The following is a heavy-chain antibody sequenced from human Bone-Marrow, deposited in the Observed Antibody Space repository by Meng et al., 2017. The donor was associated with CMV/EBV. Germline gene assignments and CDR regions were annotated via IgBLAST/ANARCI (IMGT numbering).Heavy chain of an antibody. CDR2: IKQDGSEK. CDR3: AREVRSRGGFDP. Sequence: GGSLRLSCTVSGFTFSSHWMSWVRLAPGKGLEWVANIKQDGSEKYYVDSVKGRFTISRDNAKNSLYLQMDSLRGEDTAVYYCAREVRSRGGFDPWGQGTLVPVSS. J-gene: IGHJ5*02. D-gene: IGHD3-10*01. V-gene: IGHV3-7*01. CDR1: GFTFSSHW.